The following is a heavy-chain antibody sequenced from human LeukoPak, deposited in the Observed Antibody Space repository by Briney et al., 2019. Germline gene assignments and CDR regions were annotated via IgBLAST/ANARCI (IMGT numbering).Heavy chain of an antibody. D-gene: IGHD3-10*01. CDR2: IYGGGITT. Sequence: GGSLRLSCAVSGFIFSNYAMSWVRQAPGKGLEWVSGIYGGGITTHYADSVKGRFTISRDNSKNTLYLEMNSLRAEDTAVYYCAQDYGRDEEGTMFDYWGQGILVTVSS. V-gene: IGHV3-23*01. J-gene: IGHJ4*02. CDR1: GFIFSNYA. CDR3: AQDYGRDEEGTMFDY.